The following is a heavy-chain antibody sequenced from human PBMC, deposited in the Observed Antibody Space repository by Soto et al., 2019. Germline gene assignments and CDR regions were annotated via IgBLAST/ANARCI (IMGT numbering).Heavy chain of an antibody. J-gene: IGHJ4*02. CDR2: IYYSGST. D-gene: IGHD7-27*01. CDR1: GCSISSYY. V-gene: IGHV4-59*01. CDR3: ARDVRGFDY. Sequence: SETLSLTCTVSGCSISSYYWSWIRQPPGKGLEWIGYIYYSGSTNYNPSLKSRVTISVDTSKNQFSLKLSSVTAADKAVYYCARDVRGFDYWGQGTLVTVSS.